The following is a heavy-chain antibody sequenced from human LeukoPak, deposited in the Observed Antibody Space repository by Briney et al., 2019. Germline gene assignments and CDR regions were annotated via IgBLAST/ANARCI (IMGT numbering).Heavy chain of an antibody. CDR1: GFTFSSYW. CDR2: IKQDGSEK. Sequence: PGGSLRLSCAASGFTFSSYWMSWVRQAPGKGLEWVANIKQDGSEKYYVDSVKGRFTISRDNAKNSLYLQMNSLRAEDTAVYYCARGFLEWLLGGARAFDIWGQGTMVTVSS. D-gene: IGHD3-3*01. J-gene: IGHJ3*02. V-gene: IGHV3-7*01. CDR3: ARGFLEWLLGGARAFDI.